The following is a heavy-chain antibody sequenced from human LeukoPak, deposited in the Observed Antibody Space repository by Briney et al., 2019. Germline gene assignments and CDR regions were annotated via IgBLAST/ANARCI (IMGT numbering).Heavy chain of an antibody. CDR1: GYSSSSGYY. CDR2: IHQSGSA. D-gene: IGHD1-26*01. Sequence: SETLSLTCAVSGYSSSSGYYWGWIRQPPGKGLEWIGSIHQSGSAYYNPSLKSRLTISVDTSKNQFSLKLSSVTAADTAVYYCATFVGAATTSHIDFWGQGTLVTVSS. CDR3: ATFVGAATTSHIDF. J-gene: IGHJ4*02. V-gene: IGHV4-38-2*01.